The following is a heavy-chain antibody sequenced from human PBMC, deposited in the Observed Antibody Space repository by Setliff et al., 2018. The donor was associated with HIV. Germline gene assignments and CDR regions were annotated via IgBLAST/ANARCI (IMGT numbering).Heavy chain of an antibody. CDR3: AKDGISGGAYPPYYFDY. CDR2: ISGSGGST. Sequence: PGGSLRLSCAASGFTFNTYAMSWVRQAPGKGLEWVSVISGSGGSTFYADSVKGRFTVSRDDSKNTLYLQMNRLRVEDTAVYYCAKDGISGGAYPPYYFDYWGRGTLVTVSS. D-gene: IGHD2-15*01. V-gene: IGHV3-23*01. J-gene: IGHJ4*01. CDR1: GFTFNTYA.